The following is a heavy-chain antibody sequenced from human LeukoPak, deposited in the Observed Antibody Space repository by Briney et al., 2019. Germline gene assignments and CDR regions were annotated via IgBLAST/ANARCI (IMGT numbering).Heavy chain of an antibody. J-gene: IGHJ4*02. CDR1: GFTFSSYS. CDR2: ISSSSSYI. CDR3: ARDFHGGNGDY. D-gene: IGHD4-23*01. Sequence: GGSLRLSCAASGFTFSSYSMNCVRQAPGKGLEWVSSISSSSSYIYYADSVKGRFTISRDNAKNSLYLKMNSLRVDDTGVDYRARDFHGGNGDYWGQGTLVTVSS. V-gene: IGHV3-21*01.